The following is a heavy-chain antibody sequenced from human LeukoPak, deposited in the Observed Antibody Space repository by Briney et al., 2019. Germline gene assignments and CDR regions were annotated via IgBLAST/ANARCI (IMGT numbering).Heavy chain of an antibody. D-gene: IGHD6-19*01. J-gene: IGHJ4*02. CDR3: ASRAVAGTRLDY. CDR1: GGSISNSSYY. Sequence: SETLSLTCTVSGGSISNSSYYWGWIRQPPGKGLEWIGSIYYSGSTYYNPSLKSRVTISVDTSKNQFSLKLSSVTAADTAVYYCASRAVAGTRLDYWGQGTLVTVSS. V-gene: IGHV4-39*01. CDR2: IYYSGST.